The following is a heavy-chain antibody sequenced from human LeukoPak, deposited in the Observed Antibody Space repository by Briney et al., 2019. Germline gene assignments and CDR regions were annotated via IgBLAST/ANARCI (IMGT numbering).Heavy chain of an antibody. CDR3: ARENQDSSAAPV. D-gene: IGHD6-6*01. CDR2: IIPIFGTA. Sequence: ASVKVSCKASGGTFSSYAISWVRQAPGQGLEWMGGIIPIFGTANYAQKFQGRVTITTDESTSTAYMELSSLRSEDTAVYYCARENQDSSAAPVWGKGTTVTVSS. CDR1: GGTFSSYA. J-gene: IGHJ6*04. V-gene: IGHV1-69*05.